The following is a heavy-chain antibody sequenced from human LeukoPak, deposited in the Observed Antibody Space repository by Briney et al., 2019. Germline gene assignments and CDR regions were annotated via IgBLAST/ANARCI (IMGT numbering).Heavy chain of an antibody. V-gene: IGHV1-18*01. J-gene: IGHJ4*02. Sequence: ASVKVSCKASGYTFTSYGHSWVRQAPGQGHEWMGWISIYNGNTDYTQKLQGRLTMTRDTSTSTAYMELRGLKSDDTAIYYCARELYASGLGDYWGQGTLVTVSS. CDR2: ISIYNGNT. D-gene: IGHD3-10*01. CDR3: ARELYASGLGDY. CDR1: GYTFTSYG.